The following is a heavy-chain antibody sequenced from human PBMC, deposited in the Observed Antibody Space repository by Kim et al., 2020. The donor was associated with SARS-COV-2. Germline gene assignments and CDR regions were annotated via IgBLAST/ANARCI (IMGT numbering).Heavy chain of an antibody. CDR1: GGTFSSYA. Sequence: SVKVSCKASGGTFSSYAISWVRQAPGQGLEWMGGIIPIFGTANYAQKFQGRVTITADKSTSTAYMELSSLRSEDTAVYYCARDKLNYYGSGSYYQQDNWFDPWGQGTLVTVSS. J-gene: IGHJ5*02. CDR3: ARDKLNYYGSGSYYQQDNWFDP. D-gene: IGHD3-10*01. CDR2: IIPIFGTA. V-gene: IGHV1-69*06.